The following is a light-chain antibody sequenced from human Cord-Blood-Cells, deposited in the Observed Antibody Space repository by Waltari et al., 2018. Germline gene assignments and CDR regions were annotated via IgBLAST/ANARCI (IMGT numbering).Light chain of an antibody. J-gene: IGKJ2*01. CDR2: GAS. V-gene: IGKV3-20*01. CDR3: QQYGSSPYT. Sequence: EIVLTQSPGTLSLSPGERATLSCRASQSVSSSYLAWYQQKPVQPPRLLIYGASSRATGIPDRFSGSGSGTDFTLTISRLEPEDFAVYYCQQYGSSPYTFGQGTKLEIK. CDR1: QSVSSSY.